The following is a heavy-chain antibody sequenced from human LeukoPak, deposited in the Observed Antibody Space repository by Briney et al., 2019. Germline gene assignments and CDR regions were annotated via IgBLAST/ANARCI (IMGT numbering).Heavy chain of an antibody. CDR3: ARAIPDDIVVVVAATKYYYYYMDV. J-gene: IGHJ6*03. CDR2: ISSSSSYI. V-gene: IGHV3-21*04. Sequence: AGGSLRLSCAASGFTFSSYSMNWVRQAPGKGLEWVSSISSSSSYIYYADSVKGRFTISRDNAKNSLYLQMNSLRAEDTALYYCARAIPDDIVVVVAATKYYYYYMDVWGKGTTVTVSS. CDR1: GFTFSSYS. D-gene: IGHD2-15*01.